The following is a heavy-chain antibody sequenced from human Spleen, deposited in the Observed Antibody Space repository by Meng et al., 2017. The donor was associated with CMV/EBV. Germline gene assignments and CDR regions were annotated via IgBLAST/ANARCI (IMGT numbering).Heavy chain of an antibody. J-gene: IGHJ3*02. V-gene: IGHV4-31*02. CDR2: IYHSGTT. CDR3: ARYIVTVSSATTPKGVSDAFDI. D-gene: IGHD3-10*01. Sequence: GYYWSWIRQHPGKGLEWIGFIYHSGTTYYNPSLKSRVTISVDTSKNQFSLKLNSVTAADTAVYSCARYIVTVSSATTPKGVSDAFDIWGQGTMVTVSS. CDR1: GYY.